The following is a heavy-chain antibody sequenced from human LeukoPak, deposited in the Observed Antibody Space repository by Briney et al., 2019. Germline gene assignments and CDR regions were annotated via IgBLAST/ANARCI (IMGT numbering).Heavy chain of an antibody. CDR1: GFTFSIYS. J-gene: IGHJ4*02. CDR2: ISSSSSSI. D-gene: IGHD5-18*01. Sequence: GGSLRLSCAASGFTFSIYSMNWVRQAPGKGLEWVSSISSSSSSIYYADSVKGRFTISRDNAKNSLYLQMNSLRAEDTAVYYCARASGDIVETATMGSYWGQGTLVTVSS. V-gene: IGHV3-21*01. CDR3: ARASGDIVETATMGSY.